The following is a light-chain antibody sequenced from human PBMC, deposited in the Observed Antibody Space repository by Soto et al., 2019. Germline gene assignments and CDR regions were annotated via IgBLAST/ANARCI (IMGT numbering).Light chain of an antibody. J-gene: IGKJ1*01. Sequence: EIVLTQSPGTLSLSPGERATLTGRASQSVSSSYLGWYQQKLGQAPRLLIYGASSRATGIPDRFSGSGSGTDFTLTISRLEPEDFAVYYCQQYGSSPQTFGQGTKVEIK. CDR1: QSVSSSY. V-gene: IGKV3-20*01. CDR2: GAS. CDR3: QQYGSSPQT.